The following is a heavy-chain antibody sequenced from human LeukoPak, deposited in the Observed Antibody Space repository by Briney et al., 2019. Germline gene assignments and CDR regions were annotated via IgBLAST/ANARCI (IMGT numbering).Heavy chain of an antibody. J-gene: IGHJ3*02. CDR3: ARERQDTVIHSGAFDI. V-gene: IGHV3-30-3*01. CDR2: NGSNT. D-gene: IGHD2-21*02. CDR1: GFTFSNYF. Sequence: GGSLRLSCAASGFTFSNYFMHWVRQAPGKGLEWVADNGSNTFYVESVKGRFTISRDNSKNTLYLQMNSLGPEDTAVYFCARERQDTVIHSGAFDIWGQGTMVTVSS.